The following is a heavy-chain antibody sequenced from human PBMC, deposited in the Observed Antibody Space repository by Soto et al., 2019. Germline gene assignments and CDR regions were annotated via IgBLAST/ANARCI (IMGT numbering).Heavy chain of an antibody. Sequence: QVQLVQSGAEVKKPGSSVKVSCKASGGTFSSYAISWVRQAPGQGLEWMGGIIPIFGTANYAQKFQGRVTXXAXEXXSTAYMELSSLRSEDTAVYYCATSITGTTFLHFDYWGQGTLVTVSS. CDR1: GGTFSSYA. CDR2: IIPIFGTA. CDR3: ATSITGTTFLHFDY. J-gene: IGHJ4*02. D-gene: IGHD1-7*01. V-gene: IGHV1-69*12.